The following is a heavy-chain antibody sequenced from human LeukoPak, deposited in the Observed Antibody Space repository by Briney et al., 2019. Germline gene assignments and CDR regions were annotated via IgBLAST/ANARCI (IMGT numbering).Heavy chain of an antibody. Sequence: PGGSLRLSCAASGFIFSDYYMSWIRQAPGKGLEWVSYISSSGSTIYYADSVKGRFTISRDNAKNSLYLQMNSLGAEDTAVYYCARDSGNQLLFGNFGYWGQGTLVTVSS. D-gene: IGHD2-2*01. CDR3: ARDSGNQLLFGNFGY. J-gene: IGHJ4*02. CDR1: GFIFSDYY. V-gene: IGHV3-11*01. CDR2: ISSSGSTI.